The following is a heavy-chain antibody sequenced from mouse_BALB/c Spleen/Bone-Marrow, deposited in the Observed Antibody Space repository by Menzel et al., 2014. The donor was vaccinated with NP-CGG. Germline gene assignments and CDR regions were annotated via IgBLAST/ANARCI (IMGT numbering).Heavy chain of an antibody. D-gene: IGHD1-2*01. CDR3: EEHEERYIATAAWFAY. CDR2: IYPGSGSI. V-gene: IGHV1-62-2*01. Sequence: VQGVESGAELAKPGASVKLSCKASGYTFXEYTIHWVKQRPGQGLEWIGRIYPGSGSIKYNEKFKDQATFTADKSSSTVYMELCILTSKVSTVYSGEEHEERYIATAAWFAYWGQGTLVTVSA. CDR1: GYTFXEYT. J-gene: IGHJ3*01.